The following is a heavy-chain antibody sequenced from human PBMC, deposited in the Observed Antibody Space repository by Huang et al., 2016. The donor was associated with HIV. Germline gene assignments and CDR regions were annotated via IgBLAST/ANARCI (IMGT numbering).Heavy chain of an antibody. CDR2: LYYSVST. V-gene: IGHV4-30-4*08. CDR3: TRGHSYGFGRNYFDY. D-gene: IGHD5-18*01. J-gene: IGHJ4*02. CDR1: GVSRGSGGYY. Sequence: QVQLQESGPGPVKPSQTLSLTCTVSGVSRGSGGYYWSWIRQPPVKGLEWIGYLYYSVSTYYNPSLKSRVTISVDTSKNQFSLKLSSLTAADTAVYYCTRGHSYGFGRNYFDYWGQGTLVTVSS.